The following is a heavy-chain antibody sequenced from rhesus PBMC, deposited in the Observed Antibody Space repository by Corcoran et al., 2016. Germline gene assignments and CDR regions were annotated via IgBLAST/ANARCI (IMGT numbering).Heavy chain of an antibody. V-gene: IGHV3S5*01. CDR1: GFTGSRYG. Sequence: EVQLVETGGGLVQPVGSMRLACAAAGFTGSRYGTSWGRQAPGKGLEWVAGISYTGGSTYYADSVKGRFTISRDNSKNTLSLQMNSLRVEDTALYYCAKDRGAAAGFDYWGQGVLVTVSA. CDR3: AKDRGAAAGFDY. CDR2: ISYTGGST. D-gene: IGHD6-25*01. J-gene: IGHJ4*01.